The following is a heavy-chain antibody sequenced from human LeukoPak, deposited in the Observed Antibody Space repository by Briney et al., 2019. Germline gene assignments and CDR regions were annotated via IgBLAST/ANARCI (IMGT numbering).Heavy chain of an antibody. CDR1: GFTFSAYS. CDR2: ISSSGRYI. Sequence: GGSLTLSCAASGFTFSAYSMNWVRQAPGKGLEWVSAISSSGRYIYYAAPEKGRFTISRERAKNSLYLQMDRLRAEDTAVYYCARDKGQLVTADFYYSYYRDVWGKGTTVTVSS. D-gene: IGHD6-13*01. J-gene: IGHJ6*03. V-gene: IGHV3-21*01. CDR3: ARDKGQLVTADFYYSYYRDV.